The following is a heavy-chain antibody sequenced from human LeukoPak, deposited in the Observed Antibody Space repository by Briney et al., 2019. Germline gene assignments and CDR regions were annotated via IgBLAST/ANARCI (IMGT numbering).Heavy chain of an antibody. CDR1: GGSISSYY. J-gene: IGHJ4*02. V-gene: IGHV4-59*01. CDR3: ARVSSVRTAFDY. Sequence: SETLSLTCTVSGGSISSYYWSWIRQPPGKGLEWIGYIYCSGSTNYNPSLKSRVTISVDTSKNQFSLKLSSVTAADTAVYYCARVSSVRTAFDYWGQGTLDTVSS. CDR2: IYCSGST.